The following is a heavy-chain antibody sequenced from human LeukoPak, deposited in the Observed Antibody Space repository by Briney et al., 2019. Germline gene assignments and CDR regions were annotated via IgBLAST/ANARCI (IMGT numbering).Heavy chain of an antibody. CDR1: GFTFSTYA. CDR3: ARGSYYTSGSYFSPGFDP. J-gene: IGHJ5*02. CDR2: TSYDGSSK. Sequence: QSGGSLRLSCAASGFTFSTYAMHWVRQAPGKGLEWVAVTSYDGSSKYYADSVKGRFSISRDNSKNTLHLQMNSLRAEDTAVYYCARGSYYTSGSYFSPGFDPWGQGTLLTVSS. V-gene: IGHV3-30*04. D-gene: IGHD3-10*01.